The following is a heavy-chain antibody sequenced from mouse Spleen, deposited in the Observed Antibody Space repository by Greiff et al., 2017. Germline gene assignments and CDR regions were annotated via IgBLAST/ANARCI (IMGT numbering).Heavy chain of an antibody. Sequence: DVQLQESGPGLVKPSQSLSLTCSVTGYSITSGYYWNWIRQFPGNKLEWMGYISYDGSNNYNPSLKNRISITRDTSKNQFFLKLNSVTTEDTATYYCARKDYYDYDDAMDYWGQGTSVTVSS. CDR2: ISYDGSN. D-gene: IGHD2-4*01. CDR3: ARKDYYDYDDAMDY. CDR1: GYSITSGYY. V-gene: IGHV3-6*01. J-gene: IGHJ4*01.